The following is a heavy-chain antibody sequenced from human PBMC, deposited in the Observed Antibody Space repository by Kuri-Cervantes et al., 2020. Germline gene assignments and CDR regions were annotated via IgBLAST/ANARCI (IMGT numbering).Heavy chain of an antibody. CDR3: ARVPGDY. Sequence: GESLKISCAASGFTFSDYSMNWVRQAPGKGLEWVSSISSGSPSSIYYADSLKGRFTISRDNAKNSLYLQMNSLRAEDTAVYYCARVPGDYWGQGTLVTVSS. J-gene: IGHJ4*02. V-gene: IGHV3-21*01. CDR2: ISSGSPSSI. CDR1: GFTFSDYS.